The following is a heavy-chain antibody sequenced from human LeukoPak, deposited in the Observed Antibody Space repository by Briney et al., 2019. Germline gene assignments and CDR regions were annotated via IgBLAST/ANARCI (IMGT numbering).Heavy chain of an antibody. J-gene: IGHJ4*02. Sequence: GGSLRLSCAASGFTFSSYWMHWVRQAPGKRLMWVSRINGDGSSATYADSVRGRFTISRDNSKNTLYLQMNSLRAEDTAVYYCAKSRSGGGSCYNYWGQGTLVTVSS. CDR3: AKSRSGGGSCYNY. CDR1: GFTFSSYW. D-gene: IGHD2-15*01. CDR2: INGDGSSA. V-gene: IGHV3-74*01.